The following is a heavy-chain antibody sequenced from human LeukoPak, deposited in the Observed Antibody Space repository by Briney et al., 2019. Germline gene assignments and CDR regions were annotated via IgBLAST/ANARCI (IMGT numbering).Heavy chain of an antibody. CDR2: ISSDDTTI. V-gene: IGHV3-48*02. CDR3: ARDMWAPKWYFDL. J-gene: IGHJ2*01. D-gene: IGHD1-26*01. Sequence: GGSLRLSCVASGFTFSSYSMNWVRQPPGKGPEWVSYISSDDTTIYYADSVKGRFTISRDNAKNSLYLQMNSLRDEDAAVYYCARDMWAPKWYFDLWGRGTLATVSS. CDR1: GFTFSSYS.